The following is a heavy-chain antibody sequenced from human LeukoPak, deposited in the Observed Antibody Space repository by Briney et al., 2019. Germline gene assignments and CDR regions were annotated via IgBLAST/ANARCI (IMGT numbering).Heavy chain of an antibody. CDR3: ARTPYSSSSEDYFDY. J-gene: IGHJ4*02. Sequence: PSETLSLTCTVSGGSLSSSSYYWGWIGQPPGKGLEWIGSIYCSGSTYYNPSLKSRVTISVDTSKNQFSLKLSSVTAADTAVYYCARTPYSSSSEDYFDYWGQGTLVTVSS. CDR1: GGSLSSSSYY. CDR2: IYCSGST. D-gene: IGHD6-6*01. V-gene: IGHV4-39*01.